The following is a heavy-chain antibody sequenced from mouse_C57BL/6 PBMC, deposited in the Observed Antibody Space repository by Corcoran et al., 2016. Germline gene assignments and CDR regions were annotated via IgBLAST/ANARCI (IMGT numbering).Heavy chain of an antibody. D-gene: IGHD1-1*01. CDR1: GYTFTTYG. V-gene: IGHV9-3*01. CDR2: INTYSGVP. CDR3: ASGSSTRYFDV. J-gene: IGHJ1*03. Sequence: QIQLVQSGPELKKPGETVKISCKASGYTFTTYGMSWVKQAPGKGLKWMGWINTYSGVPTYADDFKGRFAFSLETSASTAYLQINNLKNEDTATYFCASGSSTRYFDVWGTGTTVTVSS.